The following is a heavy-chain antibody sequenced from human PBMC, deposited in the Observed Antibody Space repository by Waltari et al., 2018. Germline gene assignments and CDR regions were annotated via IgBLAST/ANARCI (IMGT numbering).Heavy chain of an antibody. CDR2: IYHSGST. V-gene: IGHV4-38-2*01. CDR1: GYSISSGYY. D-gene: IGHD2-2*02. CDR3: ARGGNTDWCDP. Sequence: QVQLQESGPGLVKPSETLSLTCAVSGYSISSGYYWGWIRQPPGKGLEWIGSIYHSGSTYYNPSLKSRVTISVDTSKNQFSLKLSSVTAADTAVYYCARGGNTDWCDPWGQGTLVTVSA. J-gene: IGHJ5*02.